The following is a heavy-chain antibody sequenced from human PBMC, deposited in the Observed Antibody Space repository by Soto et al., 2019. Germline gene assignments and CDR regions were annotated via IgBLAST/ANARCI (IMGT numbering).Heavy chain of an antibody. CDR3: ARAGGGYSYGNWFDP. CDR1: GGSISSGGYY. D-gene: IGHD5-18*01. J-gene: IGHJ5*02. Sequence: PSETLSLTCTVSGGSISSGGYYWSWIRQHPGKGLEWIGYIYYSGSTYYNPSLKSRVTISVDTSKNQFSLKLSSVTAADTAVYYCARAGGGYSYGNWFDPWGQGTLVTSPQ. V-gene: IGHV4-31*03. CDR2: IYYSGST.